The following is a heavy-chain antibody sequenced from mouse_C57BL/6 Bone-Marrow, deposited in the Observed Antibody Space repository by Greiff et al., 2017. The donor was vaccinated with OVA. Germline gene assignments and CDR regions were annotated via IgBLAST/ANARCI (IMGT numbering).Heavy chain of an antibody. CDR3: ARINYWYFDV. Sequence: EVQLVESGGGLVKPGGSLKLSCAASGFTFSDYGMHWVRQAPEKGLEWVAYISSGSSTIYYADTVKGRFPISRDNAKNTLSLQMTSLRSEDTAMYYCARINYWYFDVWGTGTTVTVSS. V-gene: IGHV5-17*01. J-gene: IGHJ1*03. CDR2: ISSGSSTI. CDR1: GFTFSDYG.